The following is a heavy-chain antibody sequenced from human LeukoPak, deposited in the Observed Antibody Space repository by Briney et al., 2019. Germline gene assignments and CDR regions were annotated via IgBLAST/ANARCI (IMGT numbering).Heavy chain of an antibody. Sequence: GGSLRLSCAASGFTFGDYYMSWIRQAPGKGLEWVSYISSSGSTIYYADSVKGRFTISRDNSKNTLYLQMNSLRAEDTAVYYCARDLNDYVWGSYRICWGQGTLVTVSS. CDR1: GFTFGDYY. CDR2: ISSSGSTI. CDR3: ARDLNDYVWGSYRIC. J-gene: IGHJ4*02. V-gene: IGHV3-11*01. D-gene: IGHD3-16*02.